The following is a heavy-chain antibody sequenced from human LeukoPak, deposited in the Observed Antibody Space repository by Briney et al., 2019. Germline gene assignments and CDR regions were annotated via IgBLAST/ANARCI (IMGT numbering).Heavy chain of an antibody. D-gene: IGHD3-10*01. CDR3: ATLYGSGSYVAFDI. CDR2: VSWNSGRI. Sequence: PGGSLRLSCAASGFTFDDYAMRWVRHARGKGLEGVSGVSWNSGRIDYADSVKGRFTISRDNANNSLYLQMNSLSAEDTALYYCATLYGSGSYVAFDIWGQGTMVTVSS. V-gene: IGHV3-9*01. CDR1: GFTFDDYA. J-gene: IGHJ3*02.